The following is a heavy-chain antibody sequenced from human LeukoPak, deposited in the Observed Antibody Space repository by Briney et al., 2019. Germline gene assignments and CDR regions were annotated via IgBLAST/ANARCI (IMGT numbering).Heavy chain of an antibody. CDR1: GYTFTSYG. V-gene: IGHV1-18*04. CDR3: ARGARIAAAGRASGMDV. CDR2: ISPYNGNT. J-gene: IGHJ6*04. Sequence: GASVKVSCKASGYTFTSYGISWVRQAPGQGLEWMGWISPYNGNTNYAQKLQGRVTMTTDTSTSTAYMELRSLRSDDTAVYYCARGARIAAAGRASGMDVWGKGTTVTVSS. D-gene: IGHD6-13*01.